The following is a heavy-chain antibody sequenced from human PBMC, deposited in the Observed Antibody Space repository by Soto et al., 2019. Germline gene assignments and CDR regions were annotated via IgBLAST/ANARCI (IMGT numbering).Heavy chain of an antibody. Sequence: GASVKVSRKASGYTFTGYYMHWVRQAPGQGLEWMGWINPNSGGTNYAQKFQGRVTMTRDTSISTAYMELSRLRSDDTAVYYCARDRSSWQENWFDPWGQGTLVTVSS. CDR2: INPNSGGT. V-gene: IGHV1-2*02. CDR1: GYTFTGYY. D-gene: IGHD6-13*01. CDR3: ARDRSSWQENWFDP. J-gene: IGHJ5*02.